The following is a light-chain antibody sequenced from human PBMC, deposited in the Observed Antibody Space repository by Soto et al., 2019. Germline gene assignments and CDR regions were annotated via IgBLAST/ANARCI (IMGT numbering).Light chain of an antibody. V-gene: IGLV2-11*01. Sequence: QSALTQPRSVSGSPGQSVTISCTGTCSDVGGYNYVSWYQQHPGKAPKLMIYDVSQRPSGVPDRFSGSKSGNTASLTISGLQAEDEADYYCCSYAGSYTYYVFGTGTKLTVL. J-gene: IGLJ1*01. CDR1: CSDVGGYNY. CDR2: DVS. CDR3: CSYAGSYTYYV.